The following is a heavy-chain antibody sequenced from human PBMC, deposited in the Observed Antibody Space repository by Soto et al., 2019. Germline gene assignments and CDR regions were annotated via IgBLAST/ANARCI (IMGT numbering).Heavy chain of an antibody. Sequence: SETLSLTCTFSCGSVISSDYYWTWVRQPPGKGLEWIGYIYYSESAYYNPSLKSRLTMSVDTSKNQFSVRLSSVTAADTAVYYCARTSIGDAATRGIDYWGQGTLVTVSS. D-gene: IGHD2-15*01. CDR1: CGSVISSDYY. CDR3: ARTSIGDAATRGIDY. J-gene: IGHJ4*02. V-gene: IGHV4-30-4*01. CDR2: IYYSESA.